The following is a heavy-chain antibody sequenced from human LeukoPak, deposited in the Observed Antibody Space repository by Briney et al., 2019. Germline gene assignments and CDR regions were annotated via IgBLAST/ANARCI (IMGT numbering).Heavy chain of an antibody. V-gene: IGHV5-51*01. CDR1: GYSFTSYW. CDR3: ARHYSGYDSPYYFDY. D-gene: IGHD5-12*01. CDR2: IYPGDSDT. Sequence: GESLKISCKGSGYSFTSYWIGWVRQMPGKGLEWMGIIYPGDSDTRYSPSFQGQVTISADKSINTAYLQWSSLKASDTAMYYCARHYSGYDSPYYFDYWGQGTLVTVSS. J-gene: IGHJ4*02.